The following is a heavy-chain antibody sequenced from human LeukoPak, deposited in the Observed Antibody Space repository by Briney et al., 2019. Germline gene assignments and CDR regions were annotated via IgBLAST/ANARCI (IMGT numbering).Heavy chain of an antibody. CDR3: AREYGDLDY. V-gene: IGHV4-4*07. J-gene: IGHJ4*02. D-gene: IGHD4-17*01. Sequence: SETLSLTCFVSGGSVSCFYWSWIRQPTGKGLEWIGRIYPSGGTNYNPSLKSRVTMSTDTSKNQFSLKLRSVTAADTAVYYCAREYGDLDYWGQGTLVTVSS. CDR2: IYPSGGT. CDR1: GGSVSCFY.